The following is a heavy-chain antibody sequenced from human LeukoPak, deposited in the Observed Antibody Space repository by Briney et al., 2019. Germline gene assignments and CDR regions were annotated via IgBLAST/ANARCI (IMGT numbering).Heavy chain of an antibody. CDR2: IYYSGST. V-gene: IGHV4-59*01. J-gene: IGHJ4*01. CDR3: ARTVLSYCRGGSCPYFDY. CDR1: GFTFDDYA. D-gene: IGHD2-15*01. Sequence: GSLRLSCAASGFTFDDYAMHWIRQPPGKGLEWIGYIYYSGSTNCNPSLKSRVTISVDTSKNQFSLKLSSLTAADTAVYYCARTVLSYCRGGSCPYFDYWGQGTLVTVSS.